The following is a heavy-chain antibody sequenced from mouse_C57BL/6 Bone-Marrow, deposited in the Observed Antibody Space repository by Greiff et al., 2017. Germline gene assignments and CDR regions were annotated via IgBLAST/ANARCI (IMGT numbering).Heavy chain of an antibody. CDR2: IWTGGGT. J-gene: IGHJ3*01. Sequence: QVQLKESGPGLVAPSQSLSITCTVSGFSLTSYAISWVRQPPGKGLEWLGVIWTGGGTNYNSALKSRLSISKDNSKSQVFLKRNSLQTDVTAGYYLSRLSGYRFAYWGQGTLVTVSA. V-gene: IGHV2-9-1*01. D-gene: IGHD3-2*02. CDR3: SRLSGYRFAY. CDR1: GFSLTSYA.